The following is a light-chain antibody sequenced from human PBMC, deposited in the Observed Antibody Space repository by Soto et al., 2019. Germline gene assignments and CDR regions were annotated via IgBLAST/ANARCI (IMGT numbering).Light chain of an antibody. CDR3: RQYDNWLRT. Sequence: EIVMTQSPATLSVSPGERATLSCRASQSVSSNLAWYQQKPGQAPRLLIYGASTRATGIPERFSGIGSGTEFTLTISSLQSEDLAVYYCRQYDNWLRTFGQGTKLEIK. CDR1: QSVSSN. J-gene: IGKJ2*01. V-gene: IGKV3-15*01. CDR2: GAS.